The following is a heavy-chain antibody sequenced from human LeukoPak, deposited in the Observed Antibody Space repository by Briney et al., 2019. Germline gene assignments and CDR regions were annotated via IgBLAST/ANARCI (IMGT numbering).Heavy chain of an antibody. J-gene: IGHJ3*02. Sequence: SETLSLTCSASGGSISGLYWAWIRQPPGKGLEWIGYIYSSGATNYNPSLKSRVTISVDTSKNQFSLKLSSVTAADTAVYYCARETGRGNAFDIWGQGTMVTVSS. CDR1: GGSISGLY. CDR2: IYSSGAT. CDR3: ARETGRGNAFDI. V-gene: IGHV4-4*08. D-gene: IGHD1-26*01.